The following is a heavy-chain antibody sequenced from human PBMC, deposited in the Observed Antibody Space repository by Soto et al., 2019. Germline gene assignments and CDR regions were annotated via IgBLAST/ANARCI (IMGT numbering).Heavy chain of an antibody. CDR1: GYSFTSYW. D-gene: IGHD2-15*01. CDR3: ARHRVEDIVVVVAARPAGVAFDI. CDR2: IYPGDSDT. J-gene: IGHJ3*02. V-gene: IGHV5-51*01. Sequence: GESLKISCKGSGYSFTSYWIGWVRQMPGKGLEWMGIIYPGDSDTRYSPSFQGQVTSSADKSISTAYLQWSSLKASDTAMYYCARHRVEDIVVVVAARPAGVAFDIWGQGTMVTVSS.